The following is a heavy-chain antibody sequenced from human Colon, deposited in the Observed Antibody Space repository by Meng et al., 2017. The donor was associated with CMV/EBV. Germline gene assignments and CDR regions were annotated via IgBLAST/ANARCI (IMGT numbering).Heavy chain of an antibody. D-gene: IGHD5-18*01. CDR2: ISWNSGSI. J-gene: IGHJ4*02. V-gene: IGHV3-9*01. CDR1: GFTFDDYA. CDR3: AKDSASHSYGQIDY. Sequence: SLKISCAASGFTFDDYAMRWVWQAPGKGLEWVSGISWNSGSIGYADSVKGRFTISRDNAKNSLYLQMNSLRAEDTALYYCAKDSASHSYGQIDYWGQGTLVTVSS.